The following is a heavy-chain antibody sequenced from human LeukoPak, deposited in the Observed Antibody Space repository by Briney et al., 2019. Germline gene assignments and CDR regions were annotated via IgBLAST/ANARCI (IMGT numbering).Heavy chain of an antibody. Sequence: GGSLRLSCAASGFTFDDYGMSWVRQAPGKGLEWVSGINWNGGSTGYADSVKGRFSISRDNAKNALYLQMNSLRAEDTALYYCASGVVPATYLDYWGQGTLVTVSS. CDR3: ASGVVPATYLDY. CDR1: GFTFDDYG. D-gene: IGHD2-15*01. V-gene: IGHV3-20*04. CDR2: INWNGGST. J-gene: IGHJ4*02.